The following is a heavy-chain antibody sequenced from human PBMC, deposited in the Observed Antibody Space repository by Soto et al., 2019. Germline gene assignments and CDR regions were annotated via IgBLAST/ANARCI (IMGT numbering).Heavy chain of an antibody. J-gene: IGHJ5*02. CDR2: INHSGST. Sequence: SETLSLTCAVYGGSFSGYYWSWIRQPPGKGLEWIGEINHSGSTNYNPSLKSRVTISLDASKNQFSLRLSSVTAADTAVYYCARETYSSGWYYWFDPWGQGTLVTVSS. V-gene: IGHV4-34*01. CDR3: ARETYSSGWYYWFDP. CDR1: GGSFSGYY. D-gene: IGHD6-19*01.